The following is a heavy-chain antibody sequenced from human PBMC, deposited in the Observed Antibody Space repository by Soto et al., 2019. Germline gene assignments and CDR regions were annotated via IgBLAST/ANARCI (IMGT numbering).Heavy chain of an antibody. CDR2: ISGSGGST. J-gene: IGHJ4*02. Sequence: SGGSLRLSCAASGSTFSSYAMSWVRQAPGKGLEWVSAISGSGGSTYYADSVKGRFTISRDNAKNSLYLQMNSLRAEDTALYYCARLYSSGWYGPGRYWGQGTLVTVSS. V-gene: IGHV3-23*01. CDR3: ARLYSSGWYGPGRY. CDR1: GSTFSSYA. D-gene: IGHD6-19*01.